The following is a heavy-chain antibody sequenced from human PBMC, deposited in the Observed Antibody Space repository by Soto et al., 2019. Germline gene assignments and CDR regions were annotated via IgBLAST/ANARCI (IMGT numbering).Heavy chain of an antibody. CDR1: GYTFTRYW. Sequence: GESLKISCEGSGYTFTRYWIGWVRQIPGKGPGWMGMISPGDSDAKDGPTIDGQVTSSANELISTAYLRWNSLKASDTAMYYCARRYYDIWTGYYYFDYWGQGTLVTVSS. J-gene: IGHJ4*02. D-gene: IGHD3-9*01. CDR2: ISPGDSDA. V-gene: IGHV5-51*01. CDR3: ARRYYDIWTGYYYFDY.